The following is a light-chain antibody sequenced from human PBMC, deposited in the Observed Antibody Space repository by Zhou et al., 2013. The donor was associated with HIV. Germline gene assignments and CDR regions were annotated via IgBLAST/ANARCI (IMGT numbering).Light chain of an antibody. CDR1: QGISNS. J-gene: IGKJ1*01. CDR3: QQYYGTPRT. Sequence: DIQMTQSPSSLSASVGDRVTITCRASQGISNSLAWYQQKPGKAPKLLLYAASRLESGVPSRFSGSGSGTDYTLTISSLQPEDFATYYCQQYYGTPRTFGQGPSRNTN. V-gene: IGKV1-NL1*01. CDR2: AAS.